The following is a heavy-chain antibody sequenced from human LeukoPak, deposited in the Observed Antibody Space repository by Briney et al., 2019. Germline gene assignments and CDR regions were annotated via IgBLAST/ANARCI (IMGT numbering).Heavy chain of an antibody. J-gene: IGHJ5*02. D-gene: IGHD3-10*01. Sequence: QTSETLSLTCTVSGGSISSYYWSWIRQPPGKGLEWIGYIYYSGSTNYNPSLKSRVTISVDTSKNQFSLKLSSVTAADTAVYYCARVPSTPHITMVRGAKIWFDPWGQGTLVTVSS. CDR3: ARVPSTPHITMVRGAKIWFDP. CDR2: IYYSGST. CDR1: GGSISSYY. V-gene: IGHV4-59*01.